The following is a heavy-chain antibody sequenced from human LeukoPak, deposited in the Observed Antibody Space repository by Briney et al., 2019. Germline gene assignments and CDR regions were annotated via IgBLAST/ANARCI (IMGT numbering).Heavy chain of an antibody. CDR1: GYTFTSYG. CDR3: ARERRTDDFWSGYVGHYMDV. CDR2: ISAYNGNT. V-gene: IGHV1-18*01. Sequence: ASVKVSCKASGYTFTSYGISWVRQAPGQGLEWMGWISAYNGNTNYAQKLQGRVTMTTDTSTSTAYMELRSLRSDDTAVYYCARERRTDDFWSGYVGHYMDVWGKGTTVTVSS. D-gene: IGHD3-3*01. J-gene: IGHJ6*03.